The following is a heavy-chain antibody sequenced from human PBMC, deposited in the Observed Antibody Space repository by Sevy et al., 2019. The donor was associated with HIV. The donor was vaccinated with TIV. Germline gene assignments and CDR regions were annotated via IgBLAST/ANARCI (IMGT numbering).Heavy chain of an antibody. CDR2: ISALNGDT. CDR3: AGAYCSGGRCYSLAY. V-gene: IGHV1-18*01. J-gene: IGHJ4*02. Sequence: ASVKVSCKASGYTFSSYRITWVRQAPGQGPEWIGWISALNGDTNYAQKLQGRVTMTADTSTGTVYMDLGSLRSDDTAVYYCAGAYCSGGRCYSLAYWGQGTLVTVSS. D-gene: IGHD2-15*01. CDR1: GYTFSSYR.